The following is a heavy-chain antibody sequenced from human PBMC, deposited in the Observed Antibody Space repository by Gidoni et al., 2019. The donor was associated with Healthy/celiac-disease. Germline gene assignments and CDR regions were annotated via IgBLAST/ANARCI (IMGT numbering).Heavy chain of an antibody. J-gene: IGHJ4*02. CDR2: IYYSGST. V-gene: IGHV4-39*01. Sequence: QLQLQESGPGLVKPSETLSLTCTVSGGSISSSSYYWGWIRQPPGKGLEWIGSIYYSGSTYYNPSLKSRVTISVDTSKNQFSLKLSSVTAADTAVYYCARLGYDILTLQTDWGQGTLVTVSS. CDR3: ARLGYDILTLQTD. CDR1: GGSISSSSYY. D-gene: IGHD3-9*01.